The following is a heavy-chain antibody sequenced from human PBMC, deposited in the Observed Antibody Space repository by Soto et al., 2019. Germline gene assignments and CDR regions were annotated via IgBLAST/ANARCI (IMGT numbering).Heavy chain of an antibody. Sequence: GGSPRLSCEASGFTFPNYALTWVRQAPGKGLEWVSVISASGGTYYADSVKGRFTISRDNSKNTVYLQMNSLRAGDTAVYYCARDFRFSLYWGRGTLVTVSS. D-gene: IGHD3-3*01. CDR2: ISASGGT. V-gene: IGHV3-23*01. CDR3: ARDFRFSLY. CDR1: GFTFPNYA. J-gene: IGHJ4*02.